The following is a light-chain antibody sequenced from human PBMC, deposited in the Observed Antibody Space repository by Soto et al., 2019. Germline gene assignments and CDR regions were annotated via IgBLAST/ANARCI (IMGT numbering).Light chain of an antibody. Sequence: QSALTQPASVSGSPGQSITISCTGTTTDVGSYNLVSWYQQHPGRAPKLMIYEVSRRPSGVSNRFSGSKSGNTASLTISGLQAEDEADYYCCSWAGSNTFYFFGTGTKLPS. J-gene: IGLJ1*01. CDR3: CSWAGSNTFYF. V-gene: IGLV2-23*02. CDR2: EVS. CDR1: TTDVGSYNL.